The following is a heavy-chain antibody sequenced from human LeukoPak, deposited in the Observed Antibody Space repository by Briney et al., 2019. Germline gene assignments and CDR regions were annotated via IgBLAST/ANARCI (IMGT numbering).Heavy chain of an antibody. Sequence: SETLSLTCGVSGYSISIGYYGGWIRQPPGKGLEWIGTVYHSGSTYQNPSLKSRVTISVDTSKNQFSLKLTSVTAADTAVYSCTSSTAVVKAKKFQEWGQGTLVTVSS. CDR2: VYHSGST. J-gene: IGHJ1*01. CDR3: TSSTAVVKAKKFQE. V-gene: IGHV4-38-2*01. D-gene: IGHD1-26*01. CDR1: GYSISIGYY.